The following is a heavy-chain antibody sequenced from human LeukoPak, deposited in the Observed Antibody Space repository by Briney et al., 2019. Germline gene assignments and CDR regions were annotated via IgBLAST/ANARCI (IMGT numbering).Heavy chain of an antibody. CDR3: ARGVSYSDY. Sequence: ASVKVSCKASGGTFSSYAISWVRQATGQGLEWMGWMNPNSGNTGYAQKFQGRVTITRNTSISTAYMELSSLRSEDTAVYYCARGVSYSDYWGQGTLVTVSS. J-gene: IGHJ4*02. D-gene: IGHD2-21*01. V-gene: IGHV1-8*03. CDR1: GGTFSSYA. CDR2: MNPNSGNT.